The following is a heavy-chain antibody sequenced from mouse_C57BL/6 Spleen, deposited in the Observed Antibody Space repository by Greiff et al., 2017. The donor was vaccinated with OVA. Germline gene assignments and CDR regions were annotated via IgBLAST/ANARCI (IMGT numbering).Heavy chain of an antibody. D-gene: IGHD1-1*02. Sequence: EVQLVESGGGLVQPGGSLSLSCAASGFTFTDYYMSWVRQPPGKALEWLGFIRNKANGYTTEYSASVKGRFTISRDNSQSILYLQMNALRAEDSATYYCARYSSLWSWFAYWGQGTLVTVSA. CDR1: GFTFTDYY. V-gene: IGHV7-3*01. CDR2: IRNKANGYTT. J-gene: IGHJ3*01. CDR3: ARYSSLWSWFAY.